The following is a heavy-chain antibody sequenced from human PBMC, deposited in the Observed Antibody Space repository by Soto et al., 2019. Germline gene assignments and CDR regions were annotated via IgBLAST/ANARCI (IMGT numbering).Heavy chain of an antibody. CDR3: ARWGIVLVPAAISGGYYYGMDV. CDR2: INPNSGGT. Sequence: ASVKVSCKASGYPFTGYYMHWVRQAPGQGLEWMGWINPNSGGTNYAQKFQGWVTMTRDTSISTAYMELSRLRSDDTAVYYCARWGIVLVPAAISGGYYYGMDVWGQGTTVTVSS. J-gene: IGHJ6*02. CDR1: GYPFTGYY. D-gene: IGHD2-2*01. V-gene: IGHV1-2*04.